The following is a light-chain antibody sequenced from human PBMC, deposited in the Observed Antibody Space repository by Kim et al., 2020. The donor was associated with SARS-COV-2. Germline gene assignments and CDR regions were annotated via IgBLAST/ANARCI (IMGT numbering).Light chain of an antibody. Sequence: QSVTISCTGTSRDVGGYNYVSWYQQHPGTAPKLMIYEVSSRPSGISDRFSGSKSGYTASLTISGLRAEDEADYFCSSYTSSSTLVVFGAGTKLTVL. J-gene: IGLJ2*01. V-gene: IGLV2-14*01. CDR2: EVS. CDR3: SSYTSSSTLVV. CDR1: SRDVGGYNY.